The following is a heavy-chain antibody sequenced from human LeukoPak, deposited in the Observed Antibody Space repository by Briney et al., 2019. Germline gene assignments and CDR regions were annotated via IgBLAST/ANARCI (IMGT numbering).Heavy chain of an antibody. Sequence: SETLSLTCTVSGVSISSYYWSWIRQPPGKRLEWIGYFFYSGNTNYNPSLKSRVTISADTSKNQFSLKLDSVTAADTAVYYCARLDHYYDSSGYWDYAFDIWGQGTMVTVSS. CDR2: FFYSGNT. J-gene: IGHJ3*02. V-gene: IGHV4-59*01. CDR3: ARLDHYYDSSGYWDYAFDI. CDR1: GVSISSYY. D-gene: IGHD3-22*01.